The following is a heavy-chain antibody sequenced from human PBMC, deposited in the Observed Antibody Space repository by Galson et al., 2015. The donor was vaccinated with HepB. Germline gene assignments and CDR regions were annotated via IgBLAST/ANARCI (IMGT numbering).Heavy chain of an antibody. V-gene: IGHV3-53*01. D-gene: IGHD3-22*01. CDR3: ARGYYDSSGIFDY. CDR2: IYSSGTT. Sequence: SLRLSCAASGITVSSHYMSWVRQAPGKGLEWVSVIYSSGTTFYAGSVRGRFSTSRDNSKNTVYLQMDSLRAEDTAIYYCARGYYDSSGIFDYWVQGTLVTAAS. J-gene: IGHJ4*02. CDR1: GITVSSHY.